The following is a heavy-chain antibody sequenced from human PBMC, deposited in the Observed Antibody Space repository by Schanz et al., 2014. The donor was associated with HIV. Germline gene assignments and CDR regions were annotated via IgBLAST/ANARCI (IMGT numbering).Heavy chain of an antibody. Sequence: QVQLVESGGGVVQPGRSLRLSCAASRFTFSTYGMHWVRQAPGKGLEWVAAMWYDESHKGYADSVKGRFTISRDNSKNTLYLQMNSLRGEDSAVYYCAKVGRIYSTTWIDHWGQGTLVTVSS. CDR1: RFTFSTYG. CDR3: AKVGRIYSTTWIDH. CDR2: MWYDESHK. D-gene: IGHD6-13*01. V-gene: IGHV3-33*06. J-gene: IGHJ4*02.